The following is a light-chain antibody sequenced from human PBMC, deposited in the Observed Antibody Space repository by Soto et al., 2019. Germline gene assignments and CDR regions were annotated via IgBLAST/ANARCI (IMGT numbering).Light chain of an antibody. CDR2: EAS. V-gene: IGKV3-11*01. J-gene: IGKJ4*01. CDR1: QSVNNN. Sequence: EIVLTQSPATLSLSPGERATLSCRASQSVNNNLAWYQQKPGQAPRLLIYEASNRATGIPARFSGSGSGTDFILTISSLEPEDFAVYYCQQRSNWPLTFGGGTKVDIK. CDR3: QQRSNWPLT.